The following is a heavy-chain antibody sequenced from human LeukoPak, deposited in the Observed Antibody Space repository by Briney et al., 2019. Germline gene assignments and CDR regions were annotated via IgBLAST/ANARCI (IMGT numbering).Heavy chain of an antibody. CDR2: IYTGGST. D-gene: IGHD2-15*01. V-gene: IGHV4-4*07. J-gene: IGHJ4*02. CDR3: ARGGYCSGGSCYSDSDY. Sequence: SATLSLTSTVSGGSISSYYWSWIRQPAGKGLEWSGRIYTGGSTNYNPSLKSRVTMSVDTSKNQFSLKLSSVTAADTAVYYCARGGYCSGGSCYSDSDYWGQGTLVTVSS. CDR1: GGSISSYY.